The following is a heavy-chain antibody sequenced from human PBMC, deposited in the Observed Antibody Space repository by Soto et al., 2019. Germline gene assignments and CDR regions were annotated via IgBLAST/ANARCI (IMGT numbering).Heavy chain of an antibody. Sequence: QVHLVQSGAEVKKPGSSVKVSCTVSGGTFNSYGISWVRQAPGQGLEWMGGIIPIFGTPIYAQKFQGRVTIRADKSTSTAYMEVTSLRSEDAAVYFGARDSEMTRIEFGALGVWGQGTKVTVS. J-gene: IGHJ3*01. V-gene: IGHV1-69*06. CDR1: GGTFNSYG. CDR3: ARDSEMTRIEFGALGV. CDR2: IIPIFGTP. D-gene: IGHD3-10*01.